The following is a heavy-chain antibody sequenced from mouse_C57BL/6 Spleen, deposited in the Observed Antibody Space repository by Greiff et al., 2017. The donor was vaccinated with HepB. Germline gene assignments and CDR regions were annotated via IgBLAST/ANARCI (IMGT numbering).Heavy chain of an antibody. CDR2: IDPSGSYT. V-gene: IGHV1-50*01. D-gene: IGHD4-1*01. CDR3: ARWGNWAWFAY. J-gene: IGHJ3*01. CDR1: GYTFTSYW. Sequence: VQLQQPGAELVKPGASVKLSCKASGYTFTSYWMQWVKQRPGQGLEWIGEIDPSGSYTNYNQKFKGKATLTVDTSSSTAYMQLSSLTSEDSAVYYCARWGNWAWFAYWGQGTLVTVSA.